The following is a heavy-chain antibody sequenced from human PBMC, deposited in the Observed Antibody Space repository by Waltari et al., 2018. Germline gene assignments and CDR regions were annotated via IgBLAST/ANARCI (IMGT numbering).Heavy chain of an antibody. V-gene: IGHV3-43*01. Sequence: EVQLVESGGVVVQPGGSLRLSCAASGFTFDDYTMHWVRQAPGNGLEWVSLISWDGGSTYYADSVKGRFTISRDNSKNSLYLQMNSLRTEDTALYYCAKDYGGENPFFDYWGQGTLVTVSS. J-gene: IGHJ4*02. CDR3: AKDYGGENPFFDY. D-gene: IGHD4-17*01. CDR2: ISWDGGST. CDR1: GFTFDDYT.